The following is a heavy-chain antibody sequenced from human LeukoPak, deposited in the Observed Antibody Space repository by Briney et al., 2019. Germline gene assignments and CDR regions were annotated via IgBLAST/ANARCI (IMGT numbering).Heavy chain of an antibody. CDR3: VRGQVFLLTIFGVPKHGNWFDP. CDR1: GGSFSGYY. J-gene: IGHJ5*02. CDR2: INHGGST. D-gene: IGHD3-3*01. Sequence: SETLSLTCAVYGGSFSGYYWSWIRQPPGKGLEWIGEINHGGSTNYNPSLKSRVTISVDSSKNQFSLKLSSVTAADTAGYYCVRGQVFLLTIFGVPKHGNWFDPWGQGTLVTVSS. V-gene: IGHV4-34*01.